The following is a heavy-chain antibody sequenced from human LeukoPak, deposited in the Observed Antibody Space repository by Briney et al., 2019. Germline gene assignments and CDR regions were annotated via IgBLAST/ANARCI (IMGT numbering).Heavy chain of an antibody. D-gene: IGHD2-2*01. V-gene: IGHV3-21*01. J-gene: IGHJ5*02. Sequence: GGSLRLSCAASGFTFSSYSMNWVRQAPGKGLECVSSISSSSSYIYYADSVKGRFTISRDNAKNSLYLQMNSLRAEDTAVYYCARGVVPAATVRNWFDPWGQGTLVTVSS. CDR3: ARGVVPAATVRNWFDP. CDR1: GFTFSSYS. CDR2: ISSSSSYI.